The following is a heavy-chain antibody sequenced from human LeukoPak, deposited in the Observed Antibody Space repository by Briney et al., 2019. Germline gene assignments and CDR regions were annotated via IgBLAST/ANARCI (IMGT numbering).Heavy chain of an antibody. CDR2: IRYDGSNK. CDR1: GFTFSSYG. J-gene: IGHJ3*02. V-gene: IGHV3-30*02. CDR3: AKDHVWGSYRYNAFDI. Sequence: PGGSLRLSCAASGFTFSSYGMHWVRQAPGKGLEWVAFIRYDGSNKYYADSVKGRFTISRDNSKNTLYLQMNSLRAEDTAVYYCAKDHVWGSYRYNAFDIWGQGTMVTVSS. D-gene: IGHD3-16*02.